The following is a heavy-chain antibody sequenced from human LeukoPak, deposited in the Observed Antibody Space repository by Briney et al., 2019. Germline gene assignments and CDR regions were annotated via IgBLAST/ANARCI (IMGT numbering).Heavy chain of an antibody. CDR1: GYTFTSYY. J-gene: IGHJ4*02. CDR3: AFLPYDYVWGSYRYPRPYYFDY. Sequence: GASVKVSCKASGYTFTSYYMHWVRQAPGQGLEWMGWINPSSGGTNYAQKFQGRVTMTRDTSISTAYMELSRLRSDDTAVYYCAFLPYDYVWGSYRYPRPYYFDYWGQGTLVTVSS. CDR2: INPSSGGT. V-gene: IGHV1-2*02. D-gene: IGHD3-16*02.